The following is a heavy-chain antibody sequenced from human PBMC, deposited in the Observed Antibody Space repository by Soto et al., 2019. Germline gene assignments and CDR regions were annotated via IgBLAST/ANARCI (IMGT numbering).Heavy chain of an antibody. J-gene: IGHJ6*03. CDR3: ARDGYSPYYYYYYMDV. Sequence: ASVKVSCNASGYTFTSYYMHWVRQAPGQGLEWMGIINPSGGSTSYAQKFQGRVTMTRDTSTSTVYMELSSLRSEDTAVYYCARDGYSPYYYYYYMDVWGKGTTVTVSS. CDR2: INPSGGST. CDR1: GYTFTSYY. V-gene: IGHV1-46*03. D-gene: IGHD6-13*01.